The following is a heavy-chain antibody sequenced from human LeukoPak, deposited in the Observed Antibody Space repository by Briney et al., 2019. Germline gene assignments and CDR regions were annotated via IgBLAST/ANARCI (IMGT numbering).Heavy chain of an antibody. V-gene: IGHV3-21*01. CDR3: ARIGGGLYPY. CDR2: ISSSSSYI. CDR1: GFTFSSYS. J-gene: IGHJ4*02. Sequence: GGSLRLSCAASGFTFSSYSMNWVRQAPGKGLEWVSSISSSSSYIYYADSVKGRFTIPRDNAKNSLYLQMNSLRAEDTAVYYCARIGGGLYPYWGQGTLVTVSS. D-gene: IGHD2-2*02.